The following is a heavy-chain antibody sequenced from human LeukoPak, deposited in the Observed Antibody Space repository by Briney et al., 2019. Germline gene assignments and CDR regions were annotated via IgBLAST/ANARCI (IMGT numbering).Heavy chain of an antibody. V-gene: IGHV3-23*01. J-gene: IGHJ5*02. Sequence: PGGSLRLSCEASPFIFSGHWLSWVRQAPGKGLEWVSGINGGGGGGTFHADSVRGRFTISRDNSKNTLYLQMSSLRAEDTAVYYCAASLPNIVVVPAAKGPFGSWGQGTLVTVSS. CDR2: INGGGGGGT. D-gene: IGHD2-2*01. CDR3: AASLPNIVVVPAAKGPFGS. CDR1: PFIFSGHW.